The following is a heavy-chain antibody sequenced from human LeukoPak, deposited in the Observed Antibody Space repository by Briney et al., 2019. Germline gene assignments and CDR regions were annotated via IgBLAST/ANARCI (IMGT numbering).Heavy chain of an antibody. CDR2: IYYSGST. V-gene: IGHV4-59*01. J-gene: IGHJ4*02. D-gene: IGHD3-22*01. CDR3: ARDSPDYDSSGYYSGYFDY. CDR1: GGSISSYY. Sequence: PSETLSLTCTVSGGSISSYYWGWIRQPPGKGLEWIGYIYYSGSTNYNPSLKSRVTISVDTSKNQFSLKLSSVTAADTAVYYCARDSPDYDSSGYYSGYFDYWGQGTLVTVSS.